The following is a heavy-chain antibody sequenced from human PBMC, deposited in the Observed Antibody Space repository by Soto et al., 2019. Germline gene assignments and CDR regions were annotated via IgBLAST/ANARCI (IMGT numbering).Heavy chain of an antibody. D-gene: IGHD5-12*01. CDR1: GGSISSYY. J-gene: IGHJ4*02. Sequence: PSETLSLTCTVSGGSISSYYWSWIRQPPGKGLEWIGYIYYSGSTNYNPSLKSRVTISVDTSKNQFSLKLSSVTAADTAVYYCARHGKRGYDHFDYWGQGTLVTVSS. CDR2: IYYSGST. CDR3: ARHGKRGYDHFDY. V-gene: IGHV4-59*08.